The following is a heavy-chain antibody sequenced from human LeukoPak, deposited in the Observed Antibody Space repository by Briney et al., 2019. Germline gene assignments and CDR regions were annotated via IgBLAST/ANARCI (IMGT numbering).Heavy chain of an antibody. V-gene: IGHV4-34*01. D-gene: IGHD2-21*01. CDR2: INHSGST. CDR1: GGSFSGYY. J-gene: IGHJ4*02. Sequence: SETLSRTCAVYGGSFSGYYWSWIRQPPGKGLEWIGEINHSGSTNYNPSLKSRVTISVDTSKNQFSLKLSSVTAADTAVYYCAIVPYCGGDCYSHFDYWGQGTLVTVSS. CDR3: AIVPYCGGDCYSHFDY.